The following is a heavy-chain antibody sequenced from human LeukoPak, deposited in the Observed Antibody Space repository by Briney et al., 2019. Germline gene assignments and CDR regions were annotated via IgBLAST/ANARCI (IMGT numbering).Heavy chain of an antibody. V-gene: IGHV4-59*01. J-gene: IGHJ6*02. CDR1: GASISSYY. CDR2: IYYSGST. CDR3: ARDSGHYGSGSYVLYGMDV. D-gene: IGHD3-10*01. Sequence: SQTLSLTCTVAGASISSYYWSWIRQPPGKGLEWIGYIYYSGSTNYNPSLKSRVTISVDTSKNQFSLKLSSVTAADTAVYYCARDSGHYGSGSYVLYGMDVWGQGTTVTVSS.